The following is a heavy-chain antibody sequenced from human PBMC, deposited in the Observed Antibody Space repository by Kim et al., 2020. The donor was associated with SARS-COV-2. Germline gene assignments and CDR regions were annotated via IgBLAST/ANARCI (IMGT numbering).Heavy chain of an antibody. CDR2: ISYDGSAE. J-gene: IGHJ4*02. D-gene: IGHD3-9*01. CDR1: NFILSSYA. Sequence: GGSLRLSCTASNFILSSYAMHWVRQAPGRGLEWVGYISYDGSAEFYRDSVKGRFTISRDNSKNTIYLQMNSVRPDDTSVYYCARDPTTGFDAGTGSPDYWGQGTLVTVSS. V-gene: IGHV3-30*03. CDR3: ARDPTTGFDAGTGSPDY.